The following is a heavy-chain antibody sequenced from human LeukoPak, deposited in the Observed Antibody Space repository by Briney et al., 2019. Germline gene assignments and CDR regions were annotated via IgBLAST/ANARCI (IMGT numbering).Heavy chain of an antibody. J-gene: IGHJ5*02. CDR3: ARDHYCSSTSCYILNWFDP. V-gene: IGHV3-11*01. CDR2: ISSSGSTI. D-gene: IGHD2-2*02. Sequence: GGSLRLSCAASGFTFSDYYMSWIRQAPGKGLEWVSYISSSGSTIYYADSVKGRFTISGDNAKNSLYLQMNSLRAEDTAVYYCARDHYCSSTSCYILNWFDPWGQGTLVTVSS. CDR1: GFTFSDYY.